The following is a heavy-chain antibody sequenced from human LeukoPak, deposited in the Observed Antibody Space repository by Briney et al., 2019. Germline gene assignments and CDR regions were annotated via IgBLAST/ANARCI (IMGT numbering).Heavy chain of an antibody. J-gene: IGHJ4*02. CDR3: ARDYDIVLYGSGTYDY. D-gene: IGHD3-10*01. CDR2: IKRDGSEI. Sequence: GGSLRLSCAASGFTFNSYWMSWVRQAPGKGLEWVANIKRDGSEIYYVDSVKGRFTISRDNAKNSLYLQMNSLRAEDTAVYYCARDYDIVLYGSGTYDYWGQGTLVTVSS. CDR1: GFTFNSYW. V-gene: IGHV3-7*01.